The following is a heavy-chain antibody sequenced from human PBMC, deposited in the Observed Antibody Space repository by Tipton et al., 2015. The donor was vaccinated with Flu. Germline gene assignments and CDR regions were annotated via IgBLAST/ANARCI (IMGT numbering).Heavy chain of an antibody. D-gene: IGHD3-22*01. J-gene: IGHJ6*04. Sequence: QLVQSGAEVKKPGSSVKVSCKASGGTFSSYAISWVRQAPGQGLEWMGGIIPIFGTANYAQKFQGRVTITADESTSTAYMELSSLRTEDPSVYSCARDSGEYYYDSSGPYYYYGMDVWGKGTTVTVSS. CDR2: IIPIFGTA. CDR3: ARDSGEYYYDSSGPYYYYGMDV. V-gene: IGHV1-69*01. CDR1: GGTFSSYA.